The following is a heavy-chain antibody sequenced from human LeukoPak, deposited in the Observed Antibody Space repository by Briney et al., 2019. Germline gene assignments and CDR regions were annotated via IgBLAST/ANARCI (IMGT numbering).Heavy chain of an antibody. Sequence: SETLSLTCTVSGGSISSYYWSWIRQPAGKGLEWIGRIYTSGSTNYNPSLKSRVTMSVDTPKNQFSLKLSSVTAADTAVYYCARDWGSGSYYDEGWADAFDIWGQGTMVTVSS. J-gene: IGHJ3*02. V-gene: IGHV4-4*07. D-gene: IGHD1-26*01. CDR1: GGSISSYY. CDR2: IYTSGST. CDR3: ARDWGSGSYYDEGWADAFDI.